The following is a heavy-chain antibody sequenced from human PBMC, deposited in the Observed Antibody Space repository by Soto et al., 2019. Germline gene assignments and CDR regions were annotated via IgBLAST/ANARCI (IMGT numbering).Heavy chain of an antibody. Sequence: SLRLSCAASGFTFSNAWMSWVRQAPGKGLEWVGRFKSKTDGGTTDYAAPVKGRFTISRDDSKNTLYLQMNSLKTEDTAVYYCTTDGLFYCSTTSCYGMDVWGQGTTVTVSS. D-gene: IGHD2-2*01. J-gene: IGHJ6*02. CDR1: GFTFSNAW. CDR3: TTDGLFYCSTTSCYGMDV. V-gene: IGHV3-15*01. CDR2: FKSKTDGGTT.